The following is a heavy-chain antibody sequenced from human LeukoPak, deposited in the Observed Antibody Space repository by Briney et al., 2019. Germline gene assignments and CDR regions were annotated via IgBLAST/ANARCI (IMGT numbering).Heavy chain of an antibody. D-gene: IGHD4-17*01. CDR3: AKDDAVTYLDY. J-gene: IGHJ4*02. CDR2: ISYDGSNK. CDR1: GFTFNSYG. Sequence: GGSLRLSCAASGFTFNSYGMHRGRQAPGKGLEGVALISYDGSNKNYADSVKGRFTISRDNSRNTLYLQMNNLRAEDTAVYYCAKDDAVTYLDYWGQGTLVTVSS. V-gene: IGHV3-30*18.